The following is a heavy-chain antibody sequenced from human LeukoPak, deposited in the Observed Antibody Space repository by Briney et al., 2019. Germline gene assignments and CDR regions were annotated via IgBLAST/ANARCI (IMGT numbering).Heavy chain of an antibody. Sequence: DPSETLSLTCTVSGGSISSYYWSWIRQPPGKGLEWIGYIYYSGSTNYNPSLKSRVTISVDTSKNQFSLKLSSVTAADTAVYYCARDSSGFDYWGQGTLVTVSS. J-gene: IGHJ4*02. V-gene: IGHV4-59*12. CDR3: ARDSSGFDY. CDR2: IYYSGST. D-gene: IGHD3-22*01. CDR1: GGSISSYY.